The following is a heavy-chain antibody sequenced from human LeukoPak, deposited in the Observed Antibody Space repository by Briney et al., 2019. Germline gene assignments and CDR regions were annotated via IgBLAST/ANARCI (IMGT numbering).Heavy chain of an antibody. J-gene: IGHJ4*02. D-gene: IGHD3-10*01. CDR1: GGSISSGDYY. V-gene: IGHV4-30-4*01. CDR2: IYYSGST. CDR3: ARGGAIWFAGY. Sequence: PSQTLSLTCTVSGGSISSGDYYWSWIRQPPVKGLEWIGYIYYSGSTYYNPSLKSRVTISVDTSKNQFSLKLSSVTAADTAVYYCARGGAIWFAGYWGQGTLVTVSS.